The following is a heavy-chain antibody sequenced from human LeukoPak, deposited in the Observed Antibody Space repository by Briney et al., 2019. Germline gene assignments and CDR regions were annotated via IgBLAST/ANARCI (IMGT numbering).Heavy chain of an antibody. D-gene: IGHD5-12*01. V-gene: IGHV4-30-2*01. J-gene: IGHJ3*01. Sequence: SETLSLTCAVSGGSISSGGYSWSWIRQPPGKGLEWIGYIYHSGSTYYNPSLKSRVTISVDTSKNQFSLTLSSMTAADTATYYCVRASVDSGGAFDVWGQGTVVTVSS. CDR2: IYHSGST. CDR3: VRASVDSGGAFDV. CDR1: GGSISSGGYS.